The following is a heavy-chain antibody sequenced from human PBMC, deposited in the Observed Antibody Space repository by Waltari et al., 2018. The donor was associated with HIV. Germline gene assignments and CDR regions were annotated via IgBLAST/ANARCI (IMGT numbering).Heavy chain of an antibody. CDR3: ATTVSDIDL. D-gene: IGHD4-17*01. Sequence: EVQLVESGGNLVKPGGSLRLSCTASGFTFNTYNMNWVRQAPGKGLGWVASITNNGIYTDYADSVKGRVAISRDNAKNSLYLQMSSLRSDDTAVYYCATTVSDIDLWGQGTLVAVSS. V-gene: IGHV3-21*04. CDR2: ITNNGIYT. J-gene: IGHJ3*01. CDR1: GFTFNTYN.